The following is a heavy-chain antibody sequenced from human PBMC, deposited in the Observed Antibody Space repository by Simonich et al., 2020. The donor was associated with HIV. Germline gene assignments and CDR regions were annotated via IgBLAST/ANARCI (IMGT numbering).Heavy chain of an antibody. Sequence: QVQLQQWGAGLLKPSETLSLTCAVYGGSFSGYYWNWIRQPPGKGLEWIGEIDHSESTNYNPSLKSRVTRSVDTSKNQFSLKLSSVTAADTAVYYCARHLSEITMIVGGAFDIWGQGTMVTVSS. J-gene: IGHJ3*02. CDR3: ARHLSEITMIVGGAFDI. V-gene: IGHV4-34*01. CDR1: GGSFSGYY. CDR2: IDHSEST. D-gene: IGHD3-22*01.